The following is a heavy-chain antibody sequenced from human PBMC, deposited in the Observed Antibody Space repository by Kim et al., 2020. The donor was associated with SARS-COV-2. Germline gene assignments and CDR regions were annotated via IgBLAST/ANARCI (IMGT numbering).Heavy chain of an antibody. CDR2: ISSSSSYI. J-gene: IGHJ6*03. V-gene: IGHV3-21*01. D-gene: IGHD5-12*01. CDR3: ARDRGEYSGYDSSYYYYMDV. Sequence: GGSLRLSCAASGFTFSSYSMNWVRQAPGKGLEWVSSISSSSSYIYYADSVKGRFTISRDNAKNSLYLQMNSLRAEDTAVYYCARDRGEYSGYDSSYYYYMDVWGKGTTVTVSS. CDR1: GFTFSSYS.